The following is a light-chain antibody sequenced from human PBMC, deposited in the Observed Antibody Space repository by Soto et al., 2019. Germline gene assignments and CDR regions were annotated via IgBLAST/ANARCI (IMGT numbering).Light chain of an antibody. CDR2: EAS. CDR3: QQRSNT. V-gene: IGKV3-11*01. Sequence: EIVLTQSPAALSLSPVERATLSCRAIQSVNYYLAWYQQKPGQAPRLLIYEASNRATGIPARFSASGSGTDFTLTISSLEPEDFAVYYCQQRSNTFGQGTRLEIK. CDR1: QSVNYY. J-gene: IGKJ5*01.